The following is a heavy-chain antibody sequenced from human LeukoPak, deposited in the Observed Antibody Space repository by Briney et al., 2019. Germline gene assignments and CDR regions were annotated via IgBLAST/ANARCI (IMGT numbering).Heavy chain of an antibody. V-gene: IGHV1-2*02. D-gene: IGHD2-8*01. CDR2: INPNSGGT. CDR3: ARDSNEWNWFDP. Sequence: ASVKVSCKASGYTFTGYYMHWVRQAPGQGLEWMGWINPNSGGTNYAQKFQGRVTMTRDTSISTAYMELSRLRSDDTAVYYCARDSNEWNWFDPWGQGTLVTVSS. J-gene: IGHJ5*02. CDR1: GYTFTGYY.